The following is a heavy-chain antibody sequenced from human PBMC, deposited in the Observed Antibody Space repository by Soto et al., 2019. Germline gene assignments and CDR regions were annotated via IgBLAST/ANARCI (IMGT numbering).Heavy chain of an antibody. J-gene: IGHJ5*02. D-gene: IGHD5-18*01. CDR1: GFTFSSYG. V-gene: IGHV3-30*18. CDR3: AKDRGYSYTNWFDP. CDR2: ISYDGSNK. Sequence: QVQLVESGGGVVQPGRSLRLSCAASGFTFSSYGMHWVRQAPGKGLEWVAVISYDGSNKYYADSVKGRFTISRDNSKNTLYLQMNSLRAEDTAVYYCAKDRGYSYTNWFDPWGQGTQVTVSS.